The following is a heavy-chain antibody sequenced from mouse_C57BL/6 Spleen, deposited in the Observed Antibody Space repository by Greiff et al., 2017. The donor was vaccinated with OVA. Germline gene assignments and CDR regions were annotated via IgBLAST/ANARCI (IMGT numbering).Heavy chain of an antibody. D-gene: IGHD1-1*01. CDR1: GYTFTDYY. CDR2: INPNNGGT. V-gene: IGHV1-26*01. CDR3: AREYGSSYGY. J-gene: IGHJ2*01. Sequence: EVQLQQSGPELVKPGASVKISCKASGYTFTDYYMNWVKQSHGKSLEWIGDINPNNGGTSYNQKFKGKATLTVDKSSSTAYMELRNLTSEDSAVNYCAREYGSSYGYWGQGTTLTVSS.